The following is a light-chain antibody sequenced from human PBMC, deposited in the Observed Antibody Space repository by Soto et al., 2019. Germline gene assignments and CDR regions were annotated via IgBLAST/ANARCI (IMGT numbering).Light chain of an antibody. CDR3: MPATQPLWT. Sequence: IVMTQTPLSSLVTLGQAASISCKSSQSLVHSDGNTYLSWFQQRPGQPPRLLIYKVSDRFSGVPERFSGSGEGTDFTLTISRVEAEDVGVYYCMPATQPLWTLGQGTKVAIK. CDR1: QSLVHSDGNTY. CDR2: KVS. J-gene: IGKJ1*01. V-gene: IGKV2-24*01.